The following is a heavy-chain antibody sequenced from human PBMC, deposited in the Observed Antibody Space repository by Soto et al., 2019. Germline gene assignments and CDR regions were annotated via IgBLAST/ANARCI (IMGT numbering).Heavy chain of an antibody. CDR3: ARTGGGTLVRGIGVTDS. Sequence: SETLSLTCTVYDGSSSGYYWSWVRQPPGKGLEWIGEINHSGSTNYNPSLKSRVTISVDTSNNQFSLNLSSVTAADTAVYYCARTGGGTLVRGIGVTDSWGQGTLVTVSS. J-gene: IGHJ4*02. CDR1: DGSSSGYY. CDR2: INHSGST. D-gene: IGHD3-10*01. V-gene: IGHV4-34*01.